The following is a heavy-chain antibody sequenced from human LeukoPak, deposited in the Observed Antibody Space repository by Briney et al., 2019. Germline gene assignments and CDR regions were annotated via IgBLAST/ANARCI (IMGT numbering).Heavy chain of an antibody. CDR3: ARRRVTVVRGVDITSYYFDY. CDR2: ISSSSSTI. Sequence: GGSLRLSCAASGFTFSSYSMNWVRQAPGKGLEWVSYISSSSSTIYYADPVKGRFTISRDNGKNSLYLQMNNLRAEDTALYYCARRRVTVVRGVDITSYYFDYWGQGTLVTVSS. D-gene: IGHD3-10*01. V-gene: IGHV3-48*01. J-gene: IGHJ4*02. CDR1: GFTFSSYS.